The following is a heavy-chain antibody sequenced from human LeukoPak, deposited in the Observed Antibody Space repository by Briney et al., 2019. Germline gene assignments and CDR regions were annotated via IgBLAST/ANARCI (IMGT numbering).Heavy chain of an antibody. CDR1: GYTFTSYG. V-gene: IGHV1-18*04. D-gene: IGHD6-19*01. Sequence: ASVKASCKASGYTFTSYGISWVRQAPGQGLEWMGWISAYNGNTNYAQKLQGRVTMTTDTSTSTAYMELRSLRSDDTAVYYCARDTILSGYSSGWYYYYGMDVWGKGTTVTVSS. J-gene: IGHJ6*04. CDR2: ISAYNGNT. CDR3: ARDTILSGYSSGWYYYYGMDV.